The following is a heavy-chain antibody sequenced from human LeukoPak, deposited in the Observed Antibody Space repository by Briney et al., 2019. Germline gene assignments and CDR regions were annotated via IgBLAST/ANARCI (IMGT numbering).Heavy chain of an antibody. D-gene: IGHD5-18*01. CDR3: AREGDSYGLTYFDY. CDR2: IIPIFGTA. J-gene: IGHJ4*01. CDR1: GGTFSSYA. V-gene: IGHV1-69*05. Sequence: ASVKVSCKASGGTFSSYAISWVRQAPGQGLEWMGRIIPIFGTANYAQKFQGRVTITTDEPTSTAYMELSSLRSEDTAVYYCAREGDSYGLTYFDYWGQGTLVTVSS.